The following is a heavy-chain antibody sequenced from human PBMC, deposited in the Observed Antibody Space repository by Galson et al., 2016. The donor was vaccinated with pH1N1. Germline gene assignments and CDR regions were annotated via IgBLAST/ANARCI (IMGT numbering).Heavy chain of an antibody. CDR2: INNLGGST. J-gene: IGHJ4*02. Sequence: SLRLSCAASGFSFSDYWISWVRQAPGKGLEYVSGINNLGGSTYYANSVKGRFTISRDNAKNTLYLQMGSLSPEDMAVYYCAREDYYDSSGFGYWGQGTLVTVSS. D-gene: IGHD3-22*01. V-gene: IGHV3-64*01. CDR3: AREDYYDSSGFGY. CDR1: GFSFSDYW.